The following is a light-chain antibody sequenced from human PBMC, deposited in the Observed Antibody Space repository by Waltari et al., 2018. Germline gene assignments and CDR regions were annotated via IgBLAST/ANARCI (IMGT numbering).Light chain of an antibody. CDR2: GKN. Sequence: SSELTQDPAVSVALGQTVRITCQGASLRTSYANWYPQKSGQAPILVLFGKNKRPSGIPDRFSGYNSETTTSLTITGAQAEDEADYYCSSRDSSASHVLFAGGTKLTVL. V-gene: IGLV3-19*01. CDR3: SSRDSSASHVL. CDR1: SLRTSY. J-gene: IGLJ2*01.